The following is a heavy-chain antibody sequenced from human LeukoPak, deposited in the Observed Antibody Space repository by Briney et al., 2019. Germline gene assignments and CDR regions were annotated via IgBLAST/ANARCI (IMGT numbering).Heavy chain of an antibody. V-gene: IGHV4-4*07. Sequence: SETLSLAYPVSGASISSYYWSWIRQPAGKGLEWIGRIYTSGSTNYNPSLKSRVTMSVDTSKNQFSLKLSSVTAADTAVYYCARGDDIAVAGNTDYWGQGTLVTVSS. CDR2: IYTSGST. CDR1: GASISSYY. CDR3: ARGDDIAVAGNTDY. J-gene: IGHJ4*02. D-gene: IGHD6-13*01.